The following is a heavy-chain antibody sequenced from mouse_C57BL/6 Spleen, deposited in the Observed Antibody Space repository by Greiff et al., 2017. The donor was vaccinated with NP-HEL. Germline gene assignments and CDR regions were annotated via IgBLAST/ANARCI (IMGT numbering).Heavy chain of an antibody. V-gene: IGHV1-61*01. CDR2: IYPSDSET. CDR1: GYTFTSYW. CDR3: ARELRLHPDY. D-gene: IGHD3-2*02. J-gene: IGHJ2*01. Sequence: VQLQQSGAELVRPGSSVKLSCKASGYTFTSYWMDWVKQRPGQGLEWIGNIYPSDSETHYNQKFKDKATLTVDKSSSTAYMQLSSLTSEDSAVYYCARELRLHPDYWGQGTTLTVSS.